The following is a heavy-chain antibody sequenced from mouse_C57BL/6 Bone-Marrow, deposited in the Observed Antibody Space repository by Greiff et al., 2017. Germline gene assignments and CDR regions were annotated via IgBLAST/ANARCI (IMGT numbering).Heavy chain of an antibody. D-gene: IGHD2-2*01. CDR2: INSDGGST. J-gene: IGHJ4*01. Sequence: EVKVVESGGGLVQPGESLKLSCESNEYEFPSHDMSWVRKTPEKRLELVAAINSDGGSTYYPDTMERRFIISRDNTKKTLYLQMSSLRSEDTALYYCAIWLRRRDYAMDYWGQGTSVTVSS. CDR1: EYEFPSHD. V-gene: IGHV5-2*01. CDR3: AIWLRRRDYAMDY.